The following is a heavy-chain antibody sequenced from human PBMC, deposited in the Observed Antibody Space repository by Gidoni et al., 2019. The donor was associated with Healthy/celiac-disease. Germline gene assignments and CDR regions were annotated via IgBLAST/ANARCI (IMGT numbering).Heavy chain of an antibody. J-gene: IGHJ4*02. D-gene: IGHD6-13*01. Sequence: QVTLKESGPVLVKPTETLTLTCTVSGFSLSNARMGVSWIRQPPGKALEWLAHIFSNDEKSYSTSLKSRLTISKDTSNSQVVLTMTNMDPVDTATYYCARLAAAGRGSVDYWGQGTLVTVSS. V-gene: IGHV2-26*01. CDR2: IFSNDEK. CDR1: GFSLSNARMG. CDR3: ARLAAAGRGSVDY.